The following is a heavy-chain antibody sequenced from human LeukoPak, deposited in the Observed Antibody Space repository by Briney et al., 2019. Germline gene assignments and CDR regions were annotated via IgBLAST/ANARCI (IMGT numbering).Heavy chain of an antibody. J-gene: IGHJ5*02. V-gene: IGHV4-59*01. CDR3: ARGGLLWFVSWFDP. CDR2: IYHSETT. D-gene: IGHD3-10*01. CDR1: GGSISSYY. Sequence: KSSETLSLTCTVSGGSISSYYWSWIRQPPGKGLEWIGYIYHSETTSYNPSLKSRVTISVDTSKNQFSLKLRSVTAADMAVYYCARGGLLWFVSWFDPWGQGILVTVSS.